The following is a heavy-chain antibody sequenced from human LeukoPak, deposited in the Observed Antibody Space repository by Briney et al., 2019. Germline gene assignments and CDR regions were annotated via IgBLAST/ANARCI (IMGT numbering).Heavy chain of an antibody. CDR3: ARGFSAFDF. Sequence: PSETLSLTCTVSSYSISSGYYWAWIRQPPGKGLHWIGNVYHSGSAYYDSSLQSRVTISVDKSKNQFSLRLTSVTAADTAVYYCARGFSAFDFWGQGTMVTVSS. CDR1: SYSISSGYY. J-gene: IGHJ3*01. V-gene: IGHV4-38-2*02. CDR2: VYHSGSA. D-gene: IGHD3-3*01.